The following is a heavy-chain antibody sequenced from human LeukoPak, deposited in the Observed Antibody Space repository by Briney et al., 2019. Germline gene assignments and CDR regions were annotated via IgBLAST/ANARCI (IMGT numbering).Heavy chain of an antibody. CDR1: GYAFTNYV. D-gene: IGHD6-19*01. CDR2: ISAYNGNT. CDR3: ARGGEQWLSNWFDP. J-gene: IGHJ5*02. V-gene: IGHV1-18*01. Sequence: ASVKVSCKASGYAFTNYVITWVRQAPGQGLGWMGWISAYNGNTNYAQNFQARVTMTTDTSTSTDYMELRSLRSDDTAVYYCARGGEQWLSNWFDPWGQGTLVTVSS.